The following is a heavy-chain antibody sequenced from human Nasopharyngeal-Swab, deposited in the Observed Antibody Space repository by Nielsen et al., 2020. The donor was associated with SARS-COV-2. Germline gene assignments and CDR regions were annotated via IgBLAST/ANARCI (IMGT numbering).Heavy chain of an antibody. Sequence: GGSLRLSCAASGFTFSSYGMHWVRQAPGKGLEWVAVIWYDGSNKYYADSVKGRFTISRDNSKNTLYLQMNSLRAEDTAVYYCARDGLRYSSGWHRVDVWGQGTTVTASS. CDR2: IWYDGSNK. J-gene: IGHJ6*02. V-gene: IGHV3-33*01. CDR1: GFTFSSYG. D-gene: IGHD6-19*01. CDR3: ARDGLRYSSGWHRVDV.